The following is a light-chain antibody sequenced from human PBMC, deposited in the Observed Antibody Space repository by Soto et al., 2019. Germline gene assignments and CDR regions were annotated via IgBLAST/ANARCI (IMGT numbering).Light chain of an antibody. CDR3: SSYTSSSLYV. CDR2: DVS. Sequence: QSVLTQPASVSGSPGQSIAISCTGTSSDVGYSNYVSWYQQLPGKVPKLMIYDVSDRPSGVSNHFSGSKSGSTASLTISGLQAEDEADYYCSSYTSSSLYVFGSGTKVTVL. V-gene: IGLV2-14*01. J-gene: IGLJ1*01. CDR1: SSDVGYSNY.